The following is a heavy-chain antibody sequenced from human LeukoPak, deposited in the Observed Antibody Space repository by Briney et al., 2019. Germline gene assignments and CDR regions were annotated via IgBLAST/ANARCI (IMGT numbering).Heavy chain of an antibody. Sequence: PGGSLRLSCAASGLTFSSYWMSWVRQAPGKGLEWVANIKQDGSEKYYVDSVKGRFTISRDNAKNSLYLQMNSLRAEDTAVYYCARGNWFDPWGQGTLVTVSS. CDR1: GLTFSSYW. J-gene: IGHJ5*02. CDR3: ARGNWFDP. V-gene: IGHV3-7*01. CDR2: IKQDGSEK.